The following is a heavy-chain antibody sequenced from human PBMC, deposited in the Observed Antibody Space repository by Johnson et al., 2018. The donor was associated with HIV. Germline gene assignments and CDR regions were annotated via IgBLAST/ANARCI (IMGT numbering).Heavy chain of an antibody. D-gene: IGHD6-6*01. CDR3: AREVGSWYSSSSGAFDI. CDR2: IGTAGDT. Sequence: VQLVESGGGLVQPGGSLRLSCAASGFTFSSYAMSWVRQAPGKGLEWVSAIGTAGDTYYPGSVKGRFTISRENAKNSLYLQMNSLRAGDTAVYYCAREVGSWYSSSSGAFDIWGQGTMVTVSS. V-gene: IGHV3-13*01. J-gene: IGHJ3*02. CDR1: GFTFSSYA.